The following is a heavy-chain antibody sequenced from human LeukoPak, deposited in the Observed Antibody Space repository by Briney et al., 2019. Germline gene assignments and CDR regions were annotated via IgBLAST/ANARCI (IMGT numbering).Heavy chain of an antibody. CDR2: TLSKADGGTT. Sequence: GGSLRLSCAASGFTFSNAWMSWVRQAPGKGLEWVGRTLSKADGGTTDYAAPVKGRFTISRDDSKNTMSLQMNSLKTEDTALYYCTIATSRSFDPGYWGQGTLVTVSS. D-gene: IGHD3-9*01. CDR3: TIATSRSFDPGY. V-gene: IGHV3-15*01. CDR1: GFTFSNAW. J-gene: IGHJ4*02.